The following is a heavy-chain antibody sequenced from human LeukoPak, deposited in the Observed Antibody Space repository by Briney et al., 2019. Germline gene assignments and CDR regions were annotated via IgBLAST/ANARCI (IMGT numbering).Heavy chain of an antibody. Sequence: SVKVSCKASGGTFSSYAISWVRQAPGQGLEWMGRIIPILGIANYAQKFQGRVTITADKSTSTAYMELSSLRSEDTAVYYCARVINSAGGTYDYWGQGTLVTASS. D-gene: IGHD3-16*01. J-gene: IGHJ4*02. CDR1: GGTFSSYA. CDR2: IIPILGIA. V-gene: IGHV1-69*04. CDR3: ARVINSAGGTYDY.